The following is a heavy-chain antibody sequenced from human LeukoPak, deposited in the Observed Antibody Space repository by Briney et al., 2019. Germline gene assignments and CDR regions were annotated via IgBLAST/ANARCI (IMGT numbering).Heavy chain of an antibody. V-gene: IGHV3-23*01. CDR1: GFTFSNAW. J-gene: IGHJ4*02. D-gene: IGHD5-18*01. CDR3: AKGSRSMDSPWIQLWHPFDY. CDR2: ISGSGGST. Sequence: PGGSLRLSCAASGFTFSNAWMSWVRQAPGKGLEWVSAISGSGGSTYYADSVKGRFTISRDNSKNTLYLQMNSLRAEDTAVYYCAKGSRSMDSPWIQLWHPFDYWGQGTLVTVSS.